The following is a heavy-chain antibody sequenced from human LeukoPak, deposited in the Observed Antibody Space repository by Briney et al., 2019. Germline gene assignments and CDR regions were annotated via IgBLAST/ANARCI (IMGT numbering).Heavy chain of an antibody. CDR1: GFTFSSYW. D-gene: IGHD6-19*01. V-gene: IGHV3-7*01. CDR2: IKQDGSEK. J-gene: IGHJ3*02. Sequence: GGSLRLSCAASGFTFSSYWMSWVRQAPGKGLEWVANIKQDGSEKYYVDSVKGRFTISRDNAKNSLYLQMNSLRAEDTAVYYCAGIVAGYSSGLSPGAFDIWGQGTMVTVSS. CDR3: AGIVAGYSSGLSPGAFDI.